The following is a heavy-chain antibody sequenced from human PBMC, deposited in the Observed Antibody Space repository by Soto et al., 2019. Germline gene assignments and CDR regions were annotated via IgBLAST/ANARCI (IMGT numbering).Heavy chain of an antibody. D-gene: IGHD3-22*01. Sequence: EVQLVESGGGLVKPGGSLRLSCAASGFTFSSYSMNWVRQAPGKGLEWVSSISSSSSYIYYAGSVKGRFTISRDNAKNSLYLQMNSLRAEDTAVYYCARLYYYDSVDYWGQGTLVTVSS. CDR2: ISSSSSYI. CDR1: GFTFSSYS. J-gene: IGHJ4*02. V-gene: IGHV3-21*01. CDR3: ARLYYYDSVDY.